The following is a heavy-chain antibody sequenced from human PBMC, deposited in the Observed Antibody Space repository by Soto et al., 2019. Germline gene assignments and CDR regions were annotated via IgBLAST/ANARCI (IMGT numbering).Heavy chain of an antibody. CDR1: GFTFTSYG. CDR3: ARDQPGYSYGYGLGY. J-gene: IGHJ4*02. V-gene: IGHV3-30*03. Sequence: GGSLRLSCAASGFTFTSYGMHWVRQAPGKGLEWVAVMSYDGNSKYYADSVKGRFTISRDKSKNTLYLQMNSLRAEDTAVYYCARDQPGYSYGYGLGYWGQGTLVTVSS. D-gene: IGHD5-18*01. CDR2: MSYDGNSK.